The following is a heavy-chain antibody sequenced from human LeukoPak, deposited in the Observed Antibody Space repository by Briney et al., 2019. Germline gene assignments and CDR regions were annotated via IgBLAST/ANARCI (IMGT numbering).Heavy chain of an antibody. V-gene: IGHV1-18*01. D-gene: IGHD2-21*02. CDR1: GYTFTSYG. CDR3: ARDLPLVVTDYYYYYMGV. Sequence: ASVKVSCKASGYTFTSYGISWVRQAPGQGLEWMGWISAYNGNTNYAQKLQGRVTMTTDTSTSTAYMELRSLRSDDTAVYYCARDLPLVVTDYYYYYMGVWGKGTTVTVSS. CDR2: ISAYNGNT. J-gene: IGHJ6*03.